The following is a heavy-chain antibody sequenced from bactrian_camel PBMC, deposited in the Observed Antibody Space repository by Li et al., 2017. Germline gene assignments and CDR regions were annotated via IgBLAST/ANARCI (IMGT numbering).Heavy chain of an antibody. Sequence: VQLVESGGGSVQAGGSLRLSCAASGYIFQCCGRGWYRQAPGKERELVSAISRDGITRYADSVKGRFTISQDNAKNTLYLQLDSPKTEDTAMYYCVQGVWWSTYGDIHRHQRGQGTQVTVS. J-gene: IGHJ4*01. V-gene: IGHV3S55*01. D-gene: IGHD4*01. CDR3: VQGVWWSTYGDIHRHQ. CDR1: GYIFQCCG. CDR2: ISRDGIT.